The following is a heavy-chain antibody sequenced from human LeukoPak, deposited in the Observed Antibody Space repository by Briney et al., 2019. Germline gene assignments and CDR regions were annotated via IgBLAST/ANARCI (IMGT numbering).Heavy chain of an antibody. Sequence: PGGSLRLSCAASGFTFSSYAMSCVRQTPGKGLEWVSAISGSGGSTYYADSVKGRFTISRDNSKNTLYLQMNSLRAEDTAVYYCARRQPSYFDYWGQGTLVTVSS. CDR1: GFTFSSYA. CDR3: ARRQPSYFDY. V-gene: IGHV3-23*01. CDR2: ISGSGGST. D-gene: IGHD1-1*01. J-gene: IGHJ4*02.